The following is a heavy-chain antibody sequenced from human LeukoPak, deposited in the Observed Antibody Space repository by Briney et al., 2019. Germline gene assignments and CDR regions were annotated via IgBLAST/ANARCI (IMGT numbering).Heavy chain of an antibody. V-gene: IGHV3-23*01. J-gene: IGHJ6*03. CDR2: ISGSGGST. CDR1: GFTFSSYA. Sequence: GGSLRLSCAASGFTFSSYAMSWVRQAPGKGLEWVSAISGSGGSTYYADSVKGRFTISRDNSKNTLYLQMNSLRAEDTAVYYCAKGGYCSSTSCYRPQYYYMDVWGQGTTVTVSS. D-gene: IGHD2-2*03. CDR3: AKGGYCSSTSCYRPQYYYMDV.